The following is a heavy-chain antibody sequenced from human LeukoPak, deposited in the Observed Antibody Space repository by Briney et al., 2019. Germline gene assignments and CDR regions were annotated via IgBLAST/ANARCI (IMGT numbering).Heavy chain of an antibody. Sequence: GGSLQISSKGSGSRFTSYWIGWGRRLPGKGLEWMVIIYPGDSDTRYTPSFQGQVTISADKSISTAYLQWSSLKASDTAMYYCARLKGSSSWYAEYFQHWGQGTLVTVSS. CDR2: IYPGDSDT. CDR3: ARLKGSSSWYAEYFQH. J-gene: IGHJ1*01. D-gene: IGHD6-13*01. CDR1: GSRFTSYW. V-gene: IGHV5-51*01.